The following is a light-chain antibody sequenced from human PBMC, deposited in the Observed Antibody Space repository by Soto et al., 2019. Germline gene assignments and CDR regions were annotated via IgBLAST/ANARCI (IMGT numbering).Light chain of an antibody. J-gene: IGKJ4*02. CDR1: QSISTY. CDR2: AAS. Sequence: IQMTQLPSSLPASVGDRVTITCRASQSISTYLNWYLQKPGKAPKLLIYAASSLQSGVPSRFSGSGSGTDFTLTISSLQPDDFATYYCQQYNSNPRTFGEGTKVDI. CDR3: QQYNSNPRT. V-gene: IGKV1-39*01.